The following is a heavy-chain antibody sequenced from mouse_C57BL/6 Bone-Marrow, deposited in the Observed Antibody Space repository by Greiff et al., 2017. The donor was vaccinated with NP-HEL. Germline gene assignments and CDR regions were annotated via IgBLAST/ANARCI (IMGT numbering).Heavy chain of an antibody. CDR3: TRDRANWDGFAY. J-gene: IGHJ3*01. CDR1: GFTFSSYA. D-gene: IGHD4-1*01. CDR2: ISSGGDYI. Sequence: EVKLVESGEGLVKPGGSLKLSCAASGFTFSSYAMSWVRQTPEKRLEWVAYISSGGDYIYYADTVKGRFTISRDNARNTLYLQMSSLKSEDTAMYYCTRDRANWDGFAYWGQGTLVTVSA. V-gene: IGHV5-9-1*02.